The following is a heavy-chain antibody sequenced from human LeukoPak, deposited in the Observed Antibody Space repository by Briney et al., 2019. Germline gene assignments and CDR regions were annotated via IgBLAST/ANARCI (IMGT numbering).Heavy chain of an antibody. Sequence: SVKVSCKASGGTFSSYAISWVRQAPGQGLEWMGGIIPIFGTANYAQKLQGRVTMTTDTSTSTAYMELRSLRSDDTAVYYCARGGGVQLGDYWGQGTLVTVSS. CDR2: IIPIFGTA. V-gene: IGHV1-69*05. CDR1: GGTFSSYA. CDR3: ARGGGVQLGDY. D-gene: IGHD6-6*01. J-gene: IGHJ4*02.